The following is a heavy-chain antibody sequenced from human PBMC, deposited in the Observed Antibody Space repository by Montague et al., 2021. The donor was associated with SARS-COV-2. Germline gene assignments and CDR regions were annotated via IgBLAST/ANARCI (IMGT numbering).Heavy chain of an antibody. V-gene: IGHV4-39*02. CDR3: AGEAVPWERATIQAFDI. J-gene: IGHJ3*02. CDR1: GASISSSRYY. Sequence: SETLSLTCTVSGASISSSRYYWGWIRQPPGKGLEWIGQIFYSGTTYYDPSLKSRLTISVDTSKNQFSLQLTSVTAADTSVYYCAGEAVPWERATIQAFDIWGQGTTVTVSS. CDR2: IFYSGTT. D-gene: IGHD5-24*01.